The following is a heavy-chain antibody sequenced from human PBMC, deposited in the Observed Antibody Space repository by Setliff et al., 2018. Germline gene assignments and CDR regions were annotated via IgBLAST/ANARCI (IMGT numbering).Heavy chain of an antibody. J-gene: IGHJ6*02. Sequence: GESLKISCKGSGYSFTSYWIAWVRQMPGKGLEWMGIIYPGDSDTRYSPSFQGQVTISADRSTRTAYLQWSSLKASDTAFYYCVRSDYGDYFAWDSYGMDVWGQGTTVTVSS. D-gene: IGHD4-17*01. V-gene: IGHV5-51*01. CDR3: VRSDYGDYFAWDSYGMDV. CDR1: GYSFTSYW. CDR2: IYPGDSDT.